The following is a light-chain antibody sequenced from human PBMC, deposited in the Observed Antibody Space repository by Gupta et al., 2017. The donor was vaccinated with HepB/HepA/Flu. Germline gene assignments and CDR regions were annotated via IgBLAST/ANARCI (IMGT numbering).Light chain of an antibody. J-gene: IGLJ2*01. Sequence: QLVLTQSPSASASLGASVKLTCTLSSGHSSYAIASHQQQPEKGHRYLMKLNRDGSHSKGDGIPDRFSGSSSGAGRYLTISSLQSEDEADYYCQTWGTGDVVFGGGTKLTVL. CDR2: LNRDGSH. CDR3: QTWGTGDVV. CDR1: SGHSSYA. V-gene: IGLV4-69*01.